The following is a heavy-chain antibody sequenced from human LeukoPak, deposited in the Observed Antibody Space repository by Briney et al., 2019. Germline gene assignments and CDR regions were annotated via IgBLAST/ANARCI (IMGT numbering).Heavy chain of an antibody. D-gene: IGHD4-17*01. J-gene: IGHJ4*02. CDR2: IYTSGST. CDR3: VGGTVTTPIDY. V-gene: IGHV4-4*07. Sequence: SETLSLTCTVSGGSISSYYWSWIRQPAGKGLEWIGRIYTSGSTNYNPSLKSRVTISVDTSKNQFSLKLSSVTAADTAVYYCVGGTVTTPIDYWGQGTLVTVSS. CDR1: GGSISSYY.